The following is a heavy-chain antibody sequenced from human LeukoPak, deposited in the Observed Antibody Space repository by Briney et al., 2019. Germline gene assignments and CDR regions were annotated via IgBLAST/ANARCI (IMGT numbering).Heavy chain of an antibody. CDR2: ISGSGGTT. V-gene: IGHV3-23*01. D-gene: IGHD1-26*01. CDR3: ARDVSGTY. Sequence: GGSLRLSCAASEFRISNSWMNWVRQAPGKGLEWVSTISGSGGTTYYADSVKGRFTISRDNPKNTLYLQMNSLRAEDTAVYYCARDVSGTYWGQGTLVTVSS. J-gene: IGHJ4*02. CDR1: EFRISNSW.